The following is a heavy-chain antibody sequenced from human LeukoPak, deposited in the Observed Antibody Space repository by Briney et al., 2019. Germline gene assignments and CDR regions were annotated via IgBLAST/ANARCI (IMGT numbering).Heavy chain of an antibody. D-gene: IGHD3-3*01. V-gene: IGHV3-49*03. CDR1: GFTFGDYT. CDR2: IRSKAYGGTR. Sequence: GGSLRLSCTASGFTFGDYTMSWFRQAPGKGLEWVGFIRSKAYGGTREHAASVKGRFTILRDDSKSIAYLQMNSLKTEDTAVYYCTRGSTLEWLSLNGYWGQGTLVTVSS. CDR3: TRGSTLEWLSLNGY. J-gene: IGHJ4*02.